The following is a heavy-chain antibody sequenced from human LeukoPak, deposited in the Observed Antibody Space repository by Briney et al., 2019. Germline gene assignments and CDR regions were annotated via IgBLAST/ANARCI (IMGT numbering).Heavy chain of an antibody. J-gene: IGHJ6*03. D-gene: IGHD2-21*02. CDR3: ARGCGGDCNYYYYYMDV. CDR2: INPSGGST. V-gene: IGHV1-46*01. CDR1: GYTFTSYY. Sequence: GASVKVSCKASGYTFTSYYMHWVRQAPGQGLEWMGIINPSGGSTSCAQKFQGRVTMTRDMSTSTVYMELSSLRSEDTAVYYCARGCGGDCNYYYYYMDVWGKGTTVTVSS.